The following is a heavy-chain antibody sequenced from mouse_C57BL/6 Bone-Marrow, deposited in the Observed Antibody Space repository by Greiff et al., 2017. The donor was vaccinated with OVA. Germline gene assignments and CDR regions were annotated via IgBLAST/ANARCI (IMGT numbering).Heavy chain of an antibody. CDR2: ISDGGSYT. D-gene: IGHD2-12*01. V-gene: IGHV5-4*01. CDR1: GFTFSSYA. CDR3: ARDTYYTFAY. Sequence: EVQLVESGGGLVKPGGSLKLSCAASGFTFSSYAMSWVRQTPEKRLEWVATISDGGSYTYYPDNVKGRFTISRDNAKNNLYLQMSHLKSEDTAMYYCARDTYYTFAYWGQGTLVTVSA. J-gene: IGHJ3*01.